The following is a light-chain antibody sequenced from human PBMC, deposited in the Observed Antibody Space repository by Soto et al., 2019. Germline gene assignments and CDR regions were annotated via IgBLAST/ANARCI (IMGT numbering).Light chain of an antibody. J-gene: IGKJ5*01. CDR2: KAS. CDR3: QQHNSFSIT. V-gene: IGKV1-5*03. CDR1: ESISRW. Sequence: EMNQCPSTLSASVGERVTITCRASESISRWLAWYQQKPGKAPKLLIYKASSLESGVPSRFSGNGSGTELTLTINSLQADDLATDGCQQHNSFSITCCQGTRLEI.